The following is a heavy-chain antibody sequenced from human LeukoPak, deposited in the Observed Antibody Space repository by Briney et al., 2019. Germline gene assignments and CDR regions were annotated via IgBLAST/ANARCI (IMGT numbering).Heavy chain of an antibody. Sequence: ASVKVSCKASGYTFAGYYVHWVRQAPGQGLEWMGWINPNSTTTHYAQKFQGRVTMTRDTSISTAYMELRRLRSDDTATYYYARVRDRMKGYKFDYWGQGTLVTVSS. CDR1: GYTFAGYY. J-gene: IGHJ4*02. CDR3: ARVRDRMKGYKFDY. D-gene: IGHD5-18*01. V-gene: IGHV1-2*02. CDR2: INPNSTTT.